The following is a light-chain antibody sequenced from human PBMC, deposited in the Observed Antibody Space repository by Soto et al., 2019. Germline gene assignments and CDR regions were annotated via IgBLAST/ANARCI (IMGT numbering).Light chain of an antibody. J-gene: IGLJ1*01. Sequence: QSVLTQPASVSGSPGQSITISCTGTSSDVGGYNFVSWYQQHPGKAPKLMIYEVSKRPSGVSNRFSGSKSGNTASLTISGLQAEDEADYYCSSYTSRSPDVFGSGTQLTVL. V-gene: IGLV2-14*01. CDR3: SSYTSRSPDV. CDR2: EVS. CDR1: SSDVGGYNF.